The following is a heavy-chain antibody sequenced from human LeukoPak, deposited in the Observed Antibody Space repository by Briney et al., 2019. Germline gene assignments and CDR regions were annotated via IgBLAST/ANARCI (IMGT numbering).Heavy chain of an antibody. CDR3: ARGVGVYDYVWGSYRGFDI. D-gene: IGHD3-16*02. Sequence: SETLSLTCAVYGGSFSGYYWSWIRQPPGKGLEWIGEINHSGSTNYNPSLKSRVTISVDTSKNQFSLKLSSATAADTAVYYCARGVGVYDYVWGSYRGFDIWGQGTMVTVSS. J-gene: IGHJ3*02. V-gene: IGHV4-34*01. CDR2: INHSGST. CDR1: GGSFSGYY.